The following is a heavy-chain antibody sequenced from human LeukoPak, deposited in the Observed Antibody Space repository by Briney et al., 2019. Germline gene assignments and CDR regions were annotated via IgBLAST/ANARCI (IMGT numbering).Heavy chain of an antibody. J-gene: IGHJ6*02. CDR3: AKVRSSGPSDYHYGMDV. CDR2: ISYDGSNK. V-gene: IGHV3-30*18. D-gene: IGHD6-19*01. CDR1: GFTFSSYG. Sequence: GGSLRLSCAASGFTFSSYGMHWVRQAPGKGLEWVAVISYDGSNKYYADSVKGRFTISRDNSKNTLYLQMNSLRAEDTAVYYCAKVRSSGPSDYHYGMDVWGQGTTVTVSS.